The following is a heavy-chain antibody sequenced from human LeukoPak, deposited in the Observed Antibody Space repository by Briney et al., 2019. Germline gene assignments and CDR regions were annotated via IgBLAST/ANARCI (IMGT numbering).Heavy chain of an antibody. CDR1: GYSFATYG. Sequence: ASVKLSCKASGYSFATYGISWVRQAPGQGLEWMGWISPYAGNTKYSQKFQGRVTLTTETSTTTAYMELRNLRSDDTAVYYCAREGDWGQGTLVTVSS. CDR2: ISPYAGNT. CDR3: AREGD. J-gene: IGHJ1*01. V-gene: IGHV1-18*01.